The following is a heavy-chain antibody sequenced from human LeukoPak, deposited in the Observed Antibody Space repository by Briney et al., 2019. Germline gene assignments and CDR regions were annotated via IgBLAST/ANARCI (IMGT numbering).Heavy chain of an antibody. CDR1: GYTFTGYY. D-gene: IGHD6-19*01. Sequence: ASVKVSCKASGYTFTGYYMHWVRQAPGQGLEWMGWINPNSGGTNYAQKFQGRVTMTRDTSISTAYLQWSSLKASDTAMYYCAGAGIAVAGNAEYFQHWGQGTLVTVSS. CDR2: INPNSGGT. J-gene: IGHJ1*01. CDR3: AGAGIAVAGNAEYFQH. V-gene: IGHV1-2*02.